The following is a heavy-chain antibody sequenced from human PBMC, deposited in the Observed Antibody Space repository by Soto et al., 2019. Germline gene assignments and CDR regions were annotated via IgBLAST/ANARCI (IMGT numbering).Heavy chain of an antibody. V-gene: IGHV4-39*01. CDR2: IYYGGST. D-gene: IGHD7-27*01. CDR1: GDSINSRTYY. J-gene: IGHJ6*02. CDR3: ARHPSQIESWGQGTLVTVSSGMDV. Sequence: QVQLQESGPGLVKPSETLSLICTVSGDSINSRTYYWGWIRQPPGKGLEWIGSIYYGGSTYYSPSLKSRVTISADTSKNQFSLKLSAVTAADTAVYYCARHPSQIESWGQGTLVTVSSGMDVWGQGTTVTVSS.